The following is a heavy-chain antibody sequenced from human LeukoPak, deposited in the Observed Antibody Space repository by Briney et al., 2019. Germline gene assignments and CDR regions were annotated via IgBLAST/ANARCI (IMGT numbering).Heavy chain of an antibody. D-gene: IGHD3-16*01. CDR1: GFTFSSYA. J-gene: IGHJ4*02. CDR3: ARVGGESY. Sequence: PGGSLRLSCAASGFTFSSYAMHWVRQAPGKGLEWVAVISYDGSNKYYADSVKGRFTISRDNSKNTLYLQMNSLRAEDTAVCYCARVGGESYWGQGTLVTVSS. CDR2: ISYDGSNK. V-gene: IGHV3-30-3*01.